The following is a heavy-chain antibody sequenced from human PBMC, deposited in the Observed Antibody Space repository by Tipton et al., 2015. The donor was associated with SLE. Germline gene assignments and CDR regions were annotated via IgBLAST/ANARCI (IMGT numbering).Heavy chain of an antibody. D-gene: IGHD4-23*01. Sequence: TLSLTCAVYGGSFSGYYWSWIRQPPGKGLEWIGDIHDSGDLNHNTSLQSRVSMSVDTSKNQLSLKLISVTAADTAVYYCARELDTFDIWGQGTMVTVSS. CDR3: ARELDTFDI. V-gene: IGHV4-34*01. CDR2: IHDSGDL. CDR1: GGSFSGYY. J-gene: IGHJ3*02.